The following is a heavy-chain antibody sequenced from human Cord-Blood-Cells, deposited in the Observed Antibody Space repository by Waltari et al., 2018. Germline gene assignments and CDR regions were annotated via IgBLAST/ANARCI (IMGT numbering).Heavy chain of an antibody. J-gene: IGHJ4*02. V-gene: IGHV4-4*07. CDR1: GGSISRHY. CDR2: IYTSGST. D-gene: IGHD3-16*01. Sequence: QVQLQESGRGLVRPSETQSLTCTVSGGSISRHYWRWIRQPAGKGLEWIGRIYTSGSTNYNPSLKSRVTMSVDTSKNQFSLKLSSVTAADTAVYYCASSRFGQSIIDYWGQGTLVTVSS. CDR3: ASSRFGQSIIDY.